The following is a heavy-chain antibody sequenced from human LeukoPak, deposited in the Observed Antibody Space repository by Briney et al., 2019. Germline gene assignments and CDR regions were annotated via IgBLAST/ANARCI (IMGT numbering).Heavy chain of an antibody. CDR2: ISSSSSYI. V-gene: IGHV3-21*01. J-gene: IGHJ4*02. Sequence: GGSLRLSCAASGFTFSSYSMNWVRQAPGKGLEWVSSISSSSSYIYYADSVKGRFTISRDNAKNSLYLQMNSLRAEDTAVYYCARDGDWAGYYDKDYWGQGTLVTVSS. CDR1: GFTFSSYS. D-gene: IGHD3-22*01. CDR3: ARDGDWAGYYDKDY.